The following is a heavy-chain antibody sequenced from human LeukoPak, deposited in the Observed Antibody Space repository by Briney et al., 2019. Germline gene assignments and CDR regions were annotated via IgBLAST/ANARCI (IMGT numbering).Heavy chain of an antibody. V-gene: IGHV1-18*01. CDR3: ARDPSNTSGWYIYFDY. J-gene: IGHJ4*02. CDR1: GYTFKRYG. Sequence: ASVKVSCKASGYTFKRYGISWVRQAPGQGLEWMGWISTYNGDTNYAQKFQGRVTMTTDTSTSTAYMELGSLRSDDTAVYYCARDPSNTSGWYIYFDYWGQGTLVTVSS. CDR2: ISTYNGDT. D-gene: IGHD6-19*01.